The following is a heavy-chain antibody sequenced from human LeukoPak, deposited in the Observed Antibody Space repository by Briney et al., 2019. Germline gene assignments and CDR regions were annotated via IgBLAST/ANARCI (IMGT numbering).Heavy chain of an antibody. Sequence: GGSLRLSCAASGFTFSSSWMDWVRQAPGKGLVWVSRINSDESITTYADSVKGRFTISRDNAKNTLSLQMNRLRAEDTAVYYCARGLVPGFLDYWGQGTPVTVSS. D-gene: IGHD4-11*01. V-gene: IGHV3-74*01. CDR3: ARGLVPGFLDY. CDR1: GFTFSSSW. CDR2: INSDESIT. J-gene: IGHJ4*02.